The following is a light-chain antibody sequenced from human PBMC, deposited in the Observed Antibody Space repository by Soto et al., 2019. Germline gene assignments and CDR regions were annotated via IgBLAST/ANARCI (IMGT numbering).Light chain of an antibody. V-gene: IGLV2-14*01. CDR1: SSDVGGYNY. CDR2: DVS. Sequence: QSALTQPASVSGSTGRSITISCTGSSSDVGGYNYVSWYQQQPGKAPKLMIYDVSNRPSGVSNRFSGSKSGNTASLTISGLQAEDESDYYCSSYTSSSRGVFGGGTKLTV. J-gene: IGLJ2*01. CDR3: SSYTSSSRGV.